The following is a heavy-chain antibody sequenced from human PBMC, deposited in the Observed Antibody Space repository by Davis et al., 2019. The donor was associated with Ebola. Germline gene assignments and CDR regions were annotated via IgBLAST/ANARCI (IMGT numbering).Heavy chain of an antibody. D-gene: IGHD3-10*01. CDR3: TRNNSGIPFDS. CDR2: VNHSGSTY. J-gene: IGHJ4*02. V-gene: IGHV4-39*07. Sequence: PSETLSLTCSVSSGSISSSGYMWVWIRQTPGKGLEWIGTVNHSGSTYYYNPSLRSRVTMSMDTSQNQFSLTLNSLTAADTAVYYCTRNNSGIPFDSWGQGALVIVSS. CDR1: SGSISSSGYM.